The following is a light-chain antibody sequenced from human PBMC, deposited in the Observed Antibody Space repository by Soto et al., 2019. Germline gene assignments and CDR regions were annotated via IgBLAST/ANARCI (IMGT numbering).Light chain of an antibody. CDR2: KAS. CDR3: QQYSRNPLT. J-gene: IGKJ4*01. Sequence: DIQMTQSPSTLSASVGDRVTITCRASQSVSSWLAWYQQKPGEVPKLLIYKASSLESGVPSRFSGSGSATDFTLTISSLQPDDFVTYYCQQYSRNPLTFGGGAKVEIK. V-gene: IGKV1-5*03. CDR1: QSVSSW.